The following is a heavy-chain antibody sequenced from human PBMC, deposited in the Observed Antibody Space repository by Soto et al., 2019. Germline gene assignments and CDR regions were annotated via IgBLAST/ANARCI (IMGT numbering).Heavy chain of an antibody. J-gene: IGHJ5*02. CDR2: ISGSGGST. CDR1: GFTFSSYA. D-gene: IGHD3-10*01. V-gene: IGHV3-23*01. CDR3: AKDQGPGILSLNWFDP. Sequence: GGSLRLSCAASGFTFSSYAMSWVRQAPGKGLEWVSAISGSGGSTYYADSVKGRFTISRDNSKNTLYLQMNSLRAEDTAVYYCAKDQGPGILSLNWFDPWGQGTLVTVSS.